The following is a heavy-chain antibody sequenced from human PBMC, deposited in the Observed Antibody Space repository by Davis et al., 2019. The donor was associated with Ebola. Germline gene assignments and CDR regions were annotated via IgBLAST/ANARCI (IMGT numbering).Heavy chain of an antibody. Sequence: GSLRLSCTVSGGSIISSSSYWGWIRQPPRKGLEWIGSIYYSGITYYNPSLKSRVTISVDTSKHQFSLKLSSVTAADTAVYYCAISSSPDYYYYYGMDVWGQGTTVTVSS. J-gene: IGHJ6*02. CDR3: AISSSPDYYYYYGMDV. D-gene: IGHD6-6*01. CDR1: GGSIISSSSY. V-gene: IGHV4-39*01. CDR2: IYYSGIT.